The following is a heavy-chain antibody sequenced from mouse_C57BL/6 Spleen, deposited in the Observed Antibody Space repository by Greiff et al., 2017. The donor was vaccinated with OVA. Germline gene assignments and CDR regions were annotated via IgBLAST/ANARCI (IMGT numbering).Heavy chain of an antibody. D-gene: IGHD2-1*01. CDR3: ARVYYY. V-gene: IGHV1-26*01. CDR2: INPNNGGT. J-gene: IGHJ3*01. Sequence: EVKLQQSGPELVKPGASVKISCKASGYTFTDYYMNWVKQSHGKSLEWIGDINPNNGGTSYNQKFKGKATLTVDKSSSTAYMELRSLTSEDSAVYYCARVYYYWGQGTLVTVSA. CDR1: GYTFTDYY.